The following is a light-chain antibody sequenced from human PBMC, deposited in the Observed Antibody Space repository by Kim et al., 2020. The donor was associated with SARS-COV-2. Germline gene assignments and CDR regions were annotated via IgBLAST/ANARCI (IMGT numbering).Light chain of an antibody. Sequence: VMTQSPAPLSVSPGETAPLSGRASQSVGGKVAWYQQKPGQAPRLLIYDASTSGSGTDFTLTISSLQSEDLAVYHCQQYDDWPPWTFGQGTKVDIK. CDR2: DAS. CDR1: QSVGGK. J-gene: IGKJ1*01. V-gene: IGKV3-15*01. CDR3: QQYDDWPPWT.